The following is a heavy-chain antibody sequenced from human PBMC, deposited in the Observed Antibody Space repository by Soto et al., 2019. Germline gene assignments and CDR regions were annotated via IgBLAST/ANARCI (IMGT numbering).Heavy chain of an antibody. Sequence: QVQLVESGGGVVQPGRSLRLSCAASGFTFSNYGIHWVRQAPGKGLEWVAVISYHGSDKYYADSVKGRFTISRDNSKNTLYLQMDSLRAEDTAVYYCAKDHLTTTVTTVGYWGQGPLVSVSS. V-gene: IGHV3-30*18. D-gene: IGHD4-17*01. CDR2: ISYHGSDK. J-gene: IGHJ4*02. CDR1: GFTFSNYG. CDR3: AKDHLTTTVTTVGY.